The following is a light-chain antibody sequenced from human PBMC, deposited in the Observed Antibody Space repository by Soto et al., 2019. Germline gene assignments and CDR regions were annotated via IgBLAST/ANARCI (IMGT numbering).Light chain of an antibody. CDR2: GNT. J-gene: IGLJ1*01. Sequence: QSVLTQPPSVSGAPGQRVTISCTGRSSNIGAGYDVHWYQQLPGTAPKLLIYGNTNRPSGVPDRFSGSKSGTSASLAITGLQAEDEVDYCQSHDTSLSGYVFGTGTKVTVL. CDR3: QSHDTSLSGYV. CDR1: SSNIGAGYD. V-gene: IGLV1-40*01.